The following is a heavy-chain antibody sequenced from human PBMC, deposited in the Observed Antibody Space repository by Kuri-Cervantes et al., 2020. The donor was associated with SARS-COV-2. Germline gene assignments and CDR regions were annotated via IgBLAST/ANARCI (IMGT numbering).Heavy chain of an antibody. J-gene: IGHJ3*02. V-gene: IGHV4-59*12. CDR1: GGSTSSYY. D-gene: IGHD2-2*01. CDR2: IYYSGST. Sequence: SETRSPTCTVSGGSTSSYYCSWIRQPPGKGLEWIGYIYYSGSTNYNPTLKSRVTISVDTSKNQFSLKLSSVTAADTAVYYCARVLGTCSSTSCYYPDAFAIWGQGKTV. CDR3: ARVLGTCSSTSCYYPDAFAI.